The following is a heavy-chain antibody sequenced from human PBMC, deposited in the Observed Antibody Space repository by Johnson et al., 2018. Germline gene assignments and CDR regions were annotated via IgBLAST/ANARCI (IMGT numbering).Heavy chain of an antibody. CDR2: LWGDGIKE. V-gene: IGHV3-33*01. CDR1: GFSFSSYG. D-gene: IGHD3-10*01. CDR3: ARGGNSSPDFDY. Sequence: QVQLVESGGGVVQXGRSLRLXCAASGFSFSSYGMHWVRQAPGKGLEWVAVLWGDGIKEYYADSLKGRFTISRDISKNTLYLQMNNLRAEDTAVYYCARGGNSSPDFDYWGQGTLVTVSS. J-gene: IGHJ4*02.